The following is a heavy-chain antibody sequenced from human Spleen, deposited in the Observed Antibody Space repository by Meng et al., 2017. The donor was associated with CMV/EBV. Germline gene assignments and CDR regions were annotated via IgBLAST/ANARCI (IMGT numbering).Heavy chain of an antibody. D-gene: IGHD3-16*02. Sequence: ASVKVSCKASGYTFTGYYMHWVRQAPGQGLEWMGWINPNSGGTNYAQKFQGRVTMTRDTSISTAYMELSRLRSDDTAVYYCARARGSRYTNAKIYYWGQGTLVTVSS. CDR1: GYTFTGYY. J-gene: IGHJ4*02. CDR3: ARARGSRYTNAKIYY. V-gene: IGHV1-2*02. CDR2: INPNSGGT.